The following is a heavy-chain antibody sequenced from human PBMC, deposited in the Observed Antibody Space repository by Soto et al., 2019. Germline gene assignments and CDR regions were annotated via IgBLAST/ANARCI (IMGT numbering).Heavy chain of an antibody. J-gene: IGHJ6*02. CDR1: GGSISSGDYY. Sequence: SETLSLTCTVSGGSISSGDYYWTWIRQLPGKGLEWIGYIYYSGTTYYNPSLKSRVTISVDTSKNQFSLKLNSVTAADTAIYYCARVYYYVLDAWGQGTTVTVSS. CDR3: ARVYYYVLDA. V-gene: IGHV4-61*08. CDR2: IYYSGTT.